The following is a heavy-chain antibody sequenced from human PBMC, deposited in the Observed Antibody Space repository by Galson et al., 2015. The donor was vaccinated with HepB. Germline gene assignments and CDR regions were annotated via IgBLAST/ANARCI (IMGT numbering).Heavy chain of an antibody. J-gene: IGHJ4*02. CDR1: GFTFSDYA. V-gene: IGHV3-23*01. D-gene: IGHD6-6*01. CDR3: AKGHVPRSSPSRAHNFDY. CDR2: ISGSGTTT. Sequence: SLRLSCAASGFTFSDYAMTWVRQAPGKGLEWVSVISGSGTTTYYADSVKGRFTISRDNTENTLYLQMNSLRAEDTAIYYCAKGHVPRSSPSRAHNFDYWGQGTLVTVSS.